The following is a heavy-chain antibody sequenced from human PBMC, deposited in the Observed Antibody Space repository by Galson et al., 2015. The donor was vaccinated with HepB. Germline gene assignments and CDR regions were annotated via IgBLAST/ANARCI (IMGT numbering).Heavy chain of an antibody. CDR1: GGTFSTYA. CDR2: IIPASDIV. V-gene: IGHV1-69*13. J-gene: IGHJ3*02. D-gene: IGHD3-3*01. Sequence: SVKVSCKAFGGTFSTYAVTWVRQAPGQGLEWMGGIIPASDIVKAAPEFQGRVAITADESTSIAYMDLSSLRSDDTAVYYCAIGQSDFGVVFNAFDIWGQGTMVTVSS. CDR3: AIGQSDFGVVFNAFDI.